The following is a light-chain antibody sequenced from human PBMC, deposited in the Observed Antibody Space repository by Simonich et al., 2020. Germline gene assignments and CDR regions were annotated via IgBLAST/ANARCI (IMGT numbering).Light chain of an antibody. Sequence: QSALTQPASVSGSPGQSITISSPGTSSDVGGYNYVSWYQHHPGKAPKLMIYDVSKRPSGVSNRFAGSKSGNTASLTISGLQAEDEADYYCSSYTSSSIVVFGGGTKLTVL. CDR2: DVS. CDR3: SSYTSSSIVV. V-gene: IGLV2-14*03. J-gene: IGLJ2*01. CDR1: SSDVGGYNY.